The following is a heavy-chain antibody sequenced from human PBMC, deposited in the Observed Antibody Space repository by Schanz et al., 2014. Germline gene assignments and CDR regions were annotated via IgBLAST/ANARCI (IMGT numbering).Heavy chain of an antibody. Sequence: QVQLVQSGAEVKKPGASVKVSCKASGYTFVSYSMHWVRQAPGQGPEWIGWISGYTGGTKYAQKFQHRVNMTTDRTTSTVYMELRSLRFDDTAVYFCARDNGRIPAANSFDYWGQGTRVTVSS. CDR3: ARDNGRIPAANSFDY. CDR2: ISGYTGGT. V-gene: IGHV1-18*04. J-gene: IGHJ4*02. CDR1: GYTFVSYS. D-gene: IGHD1-26*01.